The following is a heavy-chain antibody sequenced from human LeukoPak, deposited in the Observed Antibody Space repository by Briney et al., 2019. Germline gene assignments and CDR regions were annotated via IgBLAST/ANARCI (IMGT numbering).Heavy chain of an antibody. CDR1: GGSFSGYY. J-gene: IGHJ4*02. V-gene: IGHV4-34*01. Sequence: KPSETLSLTCAVYGGSFSGYYWSWIRQPPGKGLEWIGEVSLSRTTNYNPSLKSRVTISVDTSKNQFSLKLSSVTAADTAVYYCARGVPEYYDFWSGYFYYFDYWGQGTLVTVSS. D-gene: IGHD3-3*01. CDR3: ARGVPEYYDFWSGYFYYFDY. CDR2: VSLSRTT.